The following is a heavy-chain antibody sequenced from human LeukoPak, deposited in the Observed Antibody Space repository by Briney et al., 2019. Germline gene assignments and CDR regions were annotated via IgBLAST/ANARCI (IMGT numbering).Heavy chain of an antibody. V-gene: IGHV4-30-4*01. Sequence: SETLSLTCTVSGVSISSTTYYWSWIRQPPGKGLEWIGYIYYSGSTYYNPSLKSRVTISVDTSKNQFSLKLSSVTAADTAVYYCASKSLYGDYALDYWGQGTLVTVSS. CDR3: ASKSLYGDYALDY. CDR2: IYYSGST. D-gene: IGHD4-17*01. CDR1: GVSISSTTYY. J-gene: IGHJ4*02.